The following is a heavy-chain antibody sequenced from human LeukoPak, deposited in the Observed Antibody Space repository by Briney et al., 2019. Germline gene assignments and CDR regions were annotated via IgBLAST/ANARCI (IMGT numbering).Heavy chain of an antibody. D-gene: IGHD3-10*01. V-gene: IGHV1-2*06. Sequence: GASVKVSCKASGYTFTSYDINWVRQATGQGLEWMGRINPNSGGTNYAQKFQGRVTMTRDTSISTAYMELSRLRSDDTAVYYCARGWYYYGSGTHQGVDYWGQGTLVTVSS. CDR3: ARGWYYYGSGTHQGVDY. J-gene: IGHJ4*02. CDR1: GYTFTSYD. CDR2: INPNSGGT.